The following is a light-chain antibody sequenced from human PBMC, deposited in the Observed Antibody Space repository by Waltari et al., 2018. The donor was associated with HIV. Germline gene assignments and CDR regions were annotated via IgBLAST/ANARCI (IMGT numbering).Light chain of an antibody. J-gene: IGLJ1*01. CDR2: YDS. CDR1: DVGSKS. Sequence: SYVLTQPPSVSVAPGETARITCGGSDVGSKSGHWYQQKPGQAPMLVIFYDSDRSSEIPDRFSGFVSGNTATLTISGVEAGDEADYYCQVWDRNSNHYVFGSGTKVTVL. V-gene: IGLV3-21*04. CDR3: QVWDRNSNHYV.